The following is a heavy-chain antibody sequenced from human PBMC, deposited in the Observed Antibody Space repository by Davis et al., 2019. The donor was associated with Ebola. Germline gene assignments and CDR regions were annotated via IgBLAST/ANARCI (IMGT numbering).Heavy chain of an antibody. J-gene: IGHJ3*02. CDR1: GYTFTSYD. Sequence: ASVKVSCKASGYTFTSYDINWVRQAPGQRLEWMGWINAGNGNTKYSQKFQGRVTITRDTSASTAYMELSSLRSEDTAVYYCARDMYGRHGRDAFDIWGQGTMVTVSS. D-gene: IGHD3-10*02. V-gene: IGHV1-3*01. CDR3: ARDMYGRHGRDAFDI. CDR2: INAGNGNT.